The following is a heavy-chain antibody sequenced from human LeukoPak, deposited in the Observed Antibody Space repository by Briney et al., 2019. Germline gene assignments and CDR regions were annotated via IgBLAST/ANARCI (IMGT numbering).Heavy chain of an antibody. CDR2: IYPGDSDT. CDR3: ARRGDSSSSYVY. D-gene: IGHD6-13*01. V-gene: IGHV5-51*01. Sequence: PGGALEISCKGSGYRFTSYWIGGGRQLPGKGLEGMGIIYPGDSDTRYSPSFQGQVTLSPDKSLSTAYLQWSSLKASDTAMYYCARRGDSSSSYVYWGQGTLVTVSS. J-gene: IGHJ4*02. CDR1: GYRFTSYW.